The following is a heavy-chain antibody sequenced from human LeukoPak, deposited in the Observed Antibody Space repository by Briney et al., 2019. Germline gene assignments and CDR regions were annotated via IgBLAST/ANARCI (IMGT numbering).Heavy chain of an antibody. CDR2: ISGSGGST. CDR3: AKDPNGDYIGTFDI. D-gene: IGHD4-17*01. J-gene: IGHJ3*02. V-gene: IGHV3-23*01. CDR1: QFKFNNYG. Sequence: GGSLRLSCATSQFKFNNYGMTWVRQAPGKGLEWVSSISGSGGSTQYADSVQGRFTISRDSSKNTLYLQMNSLRAEDTAVYYCAKDPNGDYIGTFDIWGQGTMVTVSA.